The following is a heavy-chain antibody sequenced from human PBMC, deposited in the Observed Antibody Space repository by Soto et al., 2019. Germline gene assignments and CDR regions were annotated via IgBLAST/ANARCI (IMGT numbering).Heavy chain of an antibody. Sequence: QVQLQESGPGLVKPSQTLSLTCTVSGGSISSGGYYWSWIRQHPGKGLEWIGYIYYSGSTYYNPSLKSRVTIPVDTSKNQFSLKLSSVTAADTAVYYCARDLSLSHDAFDIWGQGTMVTVSS. CDR3: ARDLSLSHDAFDI. CDR2: IYYSGST. J-gene: IGHJ3*02. CDR1: GGSISSGGYY. V-gene: IGHV4-31*03.